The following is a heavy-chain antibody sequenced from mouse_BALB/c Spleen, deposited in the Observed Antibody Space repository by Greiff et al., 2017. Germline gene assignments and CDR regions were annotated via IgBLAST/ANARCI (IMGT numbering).Heavy chain of an antibody. CDR2: IDPANGNT. CDR3: ARGHYYGSSYEAY. V-gene: IGHV14-3*02. Sequence: VQLQQSGAELVKPGASVKLSCTASGFNIKDTYMHWVKQRPEQGLEWIGRIDPANGNTKYDPKFQGKATITADTSSTTAYLQLSSLTSEDTAVDDYARGHYYGSSYEAYWGQGTLVTVSA. CDR1: GFNIKDTY. J-gene: IGHJ3*01. D-gene: IGHD1-1*01.